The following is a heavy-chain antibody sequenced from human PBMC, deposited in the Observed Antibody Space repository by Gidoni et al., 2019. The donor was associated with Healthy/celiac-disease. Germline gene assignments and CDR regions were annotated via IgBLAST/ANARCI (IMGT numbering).Heavy chain of an antibody. Sequence: EVQLVESGGGLVQPGGSLRRSCAASGFTFSSYSMNWVRQAPGKGLEWVSYISSSSSTIYYADSVKGRFTIPRDNAKNSLYLQMNSLRDEDTAVYYCAREPNGDYVRWGQGTLVTVSS. CDR2: ISSSSSTI. CDR3: AREPNGDYVR. J-gene: IGHJ4*02. D-gene: IGHD4-17*01. CDR1: GFTFSSYS. V-gene: IGHV3-48*02.